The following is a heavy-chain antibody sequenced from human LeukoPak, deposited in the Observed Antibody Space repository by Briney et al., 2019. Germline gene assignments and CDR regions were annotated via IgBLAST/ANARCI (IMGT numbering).Heavy chain of an antibody. Sequence: ASVKVSCKASGYTFTGYYMHWVRQAPGQGLEWMGWINPNSGGTNYAQKFQGWVTMTRDTSISTAYMELSRLRSDDTAVYYCARVGVSSGKRFDYWAREPWSPSPQ. V-gene: IGHV1-2*04. CDR2: INPNSGGT. J-gene: IGHJ4*02. CDR3: ARVGVSSGKRFDY. D-gene: IGHD3-10*01. CDR1: GYTFTGYY.